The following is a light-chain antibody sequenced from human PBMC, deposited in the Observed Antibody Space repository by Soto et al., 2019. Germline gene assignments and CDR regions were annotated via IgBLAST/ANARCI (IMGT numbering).Light chain of an antibody. J-gene: IGKJ5*01. CDR1: QSISSSF. Sequence: EIMITQSPGTLSVSPGERATLSCGASQSISSSFLAWYQQKPGQAPRLLIYGASSRATGIPDRFSGAGSETDFTLTISRLEPEDFAVYYCQQYDNSPITFGQGTRLEIK. CDR2: GAS. CDR3: QQYDNSPIT. V-gene: IGKV3-20*01.